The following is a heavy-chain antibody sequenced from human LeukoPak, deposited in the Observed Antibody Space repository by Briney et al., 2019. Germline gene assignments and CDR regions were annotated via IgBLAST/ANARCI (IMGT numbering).Heavy chain of an antibody. D-gene: IGHD6-19*01. J-gene: IGHJ4*01. CDR3: AKGIYSSGWSYFDY. V-gene: IGHV3-23*01. Sequence: GGSLRLSCAASGFTFSRYAMSWVRQAPGKGLEWVSAVSGSGGSTYYADSVKGLFTISRDNSKNTLYLQMNSLRAEDTAVYYCAKGIYSSGWSYFDYWGHGTLVTVSS. CDR2: VSGSGGST. CDR1: GFTFSRYA.